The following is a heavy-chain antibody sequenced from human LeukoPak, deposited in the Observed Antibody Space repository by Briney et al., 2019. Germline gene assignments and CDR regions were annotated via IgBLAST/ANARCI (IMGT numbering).Heavy chain of an antibody. CDR3: TKAMGLLHPALDI. Sequence: GGSLRLSCAASGFNFNIAWMSWVRQAPGKGLEWVGRIKSKGGGETTDYAAPVTGRFTISKDDSKNTVYLQMYSLKTEDAAVYYCTKAMGLLHPALDISGKGQRVTVST. D-gene: IGHD2-15*01. V-gene: IGHV3-15*01. J-gene: IGHJ3*02. CDR2: IKSKGGGETT. CDR1: GFNFNIAW.